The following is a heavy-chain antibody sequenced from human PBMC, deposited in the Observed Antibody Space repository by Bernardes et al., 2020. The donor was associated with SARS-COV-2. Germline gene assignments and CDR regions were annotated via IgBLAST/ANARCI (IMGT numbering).Heavy chain of an antibody. CDR3: ARGSLRSQSVADSV. J-gene: IGHJ6*02. Sequence: ASVKVSCKASGYTFISYAIIWVRQAPGQGLEWMGWINTYNGNTAYSQKLQGRVTMTTDTSTSTAYMELRSLRSDDTAVYYCARGSLRSQSVADSVWGQGTTVTVSS. CDR1: GYTFISYA. V-gene: IGHV1-18*01. D-gene: IGHD2-15*01. CDR2: INTYNGNT.